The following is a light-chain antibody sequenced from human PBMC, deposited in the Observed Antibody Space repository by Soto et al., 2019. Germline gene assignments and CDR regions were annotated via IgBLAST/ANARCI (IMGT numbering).Light chain of an antibody. J-gene: IGKJ1*01. CDR1: QSVSSNQ. Sequence: EFVLTQSPGTLSLSPGERATLSCRTSQSVSSNQLAWYQQKPGQAPRLLIYGASSRTTGIPDRFSGSGSGTIFTLTISRLETEDFAVYYCQQYGGSPGTFGQGTKV. CDR2: GAS. CDR3: QQYGGSPGT. V-gene: IGKV3-20*01.